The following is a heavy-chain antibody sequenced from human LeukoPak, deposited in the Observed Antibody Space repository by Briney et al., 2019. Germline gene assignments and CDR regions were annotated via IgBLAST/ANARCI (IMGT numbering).Heavy chain of an antibody. V-gene: IGHV1-69*04. D-gene: IGHD5-18*01. CDR1: GGTFSSYA. J-gene: IGHJ4*02. Sequence: ASVKVSCKASGGTFSSYAISWVRQAPGQGLEWMGRIIPILGIANYAQKFQGRVTITADKSTSTAYMELSSLRSEDTAVYYCARRASDTAMGGDYWGQGTLVTVSS. CDR2: IIPILGIA. CDR3: ARRASDTAMGGDY.